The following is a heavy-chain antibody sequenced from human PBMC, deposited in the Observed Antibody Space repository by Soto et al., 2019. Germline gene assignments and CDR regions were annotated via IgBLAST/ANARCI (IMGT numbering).Heavy chain of an antibody. J-gene: IGHJ4*02. CDR2: INHSGST. Sequence: QVQLQQWGAGLLKPSETLSLTCAVYGGSFSGYYWSWIRQPPGKGLEWIGEINHSGSTNYNPSLKLRVTISVDTSKNQFSLKLSSVTAADTAVYYCARVETAARPSYFDSWGQGTLVTVSS. CDR3: ARVETAARPSYFDS. CDR1: GGSFSGYY. V-gene: IGHV4-34*01. D-gene: IGHD6-6*01.